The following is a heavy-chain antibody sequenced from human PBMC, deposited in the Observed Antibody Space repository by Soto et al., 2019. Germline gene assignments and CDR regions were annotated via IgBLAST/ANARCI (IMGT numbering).Heavy chain of an antibody. CDR2: IYYSGST. V-gene: IGHV4-59*01. D-gene: IGHD3-3*01. J-gene: IGHJ5*02. CDR3: ARVYYDFWSGYRANNWFDP. CDR1: GGSISSYY. Sequence: SETLSLTCTVSGGSISSYYWSWIRQPPGKGLEWIGYIYYSGSTNYNPSLKSRVTISVDTSKNQFSLKLSSVTAADTAVYYCARVYYDFWSGYRANNWFDPWGQGTLVTVS.